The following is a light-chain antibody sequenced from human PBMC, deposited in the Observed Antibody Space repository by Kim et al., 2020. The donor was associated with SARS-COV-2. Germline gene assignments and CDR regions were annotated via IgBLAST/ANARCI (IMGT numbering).Light chain of an antibody. CDR3: AAWDDSLNRYV. Sequence: QSVLTQPPSASGTPGQRVTISCSGSSSNIGSNTVNWYQQLPGTAPKLLIYSNNQRPSGVPDRFSGSKSGTSASLAISGRQSKDEADYYCAAWDDSLNRYVFGAGTKVTVL. CDR1: SSNIGSNT. J-gene: IGLJ1*01. V-gene: IGLV1-44*01. CDR2: SNN.